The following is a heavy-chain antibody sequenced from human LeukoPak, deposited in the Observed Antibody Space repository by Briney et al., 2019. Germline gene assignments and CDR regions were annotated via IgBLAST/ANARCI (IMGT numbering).Heavy chain of an antibody. CDR3: ARGGAHLLWFGQLLPRPFDY. Sequence: SETLSLTCTVSGGSISSSSYYWGWIRQPPGKGLEWIGSIYYSGSTYYNPSLKSRVTISVDTSKNQFSLKLSSVTAADTAVYYCARGGAHLLWFGQLLPRPFDYWGQGTLVTVSS. J-gene: IGHJ4*02. CDR1: GGSISSSSYY. CDR2: IYYSGST. D-gene: IGHD3-10*01. V-gene: IGHV4-39*07.